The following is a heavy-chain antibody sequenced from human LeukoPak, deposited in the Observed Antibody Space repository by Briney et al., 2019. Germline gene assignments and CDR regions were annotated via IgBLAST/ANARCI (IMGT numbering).Heavy chain of an antibody. V-gene: IGHV3-48*04. Sequence: GGSQRLSCTASGFTFSAYPMTWVRQAPGKGLEWVSYISGSGDIIYYADSVKGRFTISRDNAKNSLYLQMNNLRVEDTAMYYCAGGTGFIIKDWGQGTLVTVSS. CDR3: AGGTGFIIKD. D-gene: IGHD3-9*01. J-gene: IGHJ4*02. CDR2: ISGSGDII. CDR1: GFTFSAYP.